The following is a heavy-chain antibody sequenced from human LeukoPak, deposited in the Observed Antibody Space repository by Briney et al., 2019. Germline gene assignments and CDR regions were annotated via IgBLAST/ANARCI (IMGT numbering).Heavy chain of an antibody. CDR3: AKSNGYGLIDI. CDR2: IFYSGST. D-gene: IGHD3-10*01. J-gene: IGHJ3*02. CDR1: GGSINTYY. V-gene: IGHV4-59*12. Sequence: SETLSLTCTVSGGSINTYYWNWIRQPPGKGLEWIVNIFYSGSTYYGPSLKSRLTISLDTSRNQFSLKLNSVTAADTAVYYCAKSNGYGLIDIWGQGTMVTVSS.